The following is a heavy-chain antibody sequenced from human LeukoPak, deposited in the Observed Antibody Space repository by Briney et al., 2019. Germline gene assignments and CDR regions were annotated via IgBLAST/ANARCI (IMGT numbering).Heavy chain of an antibody. CDR1: GFTFRNYT. V-gene: IGHV3-23*01. Sequence: GGSLRLSCAASGFTFRNYTMTWVRQAPGKGLEWVSAISGSGGSTYYADSVKGRFTISRDNSKNTLYLQMNRLRDEDTALFYCAKEVKDTGYYHLDNWGQGTLVTVSS. J-gene: IGHJ4*02. CDR3: AKEVKDTGYYHLDN. CDR2: ISGSGGST. D-gene: IGHD3-3*01.